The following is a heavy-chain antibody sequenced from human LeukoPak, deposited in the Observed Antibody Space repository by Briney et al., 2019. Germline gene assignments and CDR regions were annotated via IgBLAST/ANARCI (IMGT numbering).Heavy chain of an antibody. CDR3: AKDGGMEGPTYYYYYYGMDV. CDR1: GFTFSSYA. V-gene: IGHV3-30-3*01. D-gene: IGHD3-16*01. CDR2: ISYDGSNK. J-gene: IGHJ6*04. Sequence: GGSLRLSCAASGFTFSSYAMHWVRQAPGKGLEWVAVISYDGSNKYYADSVKGRFTISRDNSKNTLYLQMNSLRAEDTAVYYCAKDGGMEGPTYYYYYYGMDVWGKGTTVTVSS.